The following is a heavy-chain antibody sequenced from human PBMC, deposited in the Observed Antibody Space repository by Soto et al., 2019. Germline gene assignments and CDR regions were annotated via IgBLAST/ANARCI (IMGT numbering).Heavy chain of an antibody. Sequence: SETLSLTCAVHGGSFSGYYWDWIRQPPGKGLEWIGEINHSGSTNYNPSLKSRVTISVDTSKNQFSLKLSSVTAADTAVYYCASSQTTVTSYDYWGQGTLVTVSS. D-gene: IGHD4-17*01. V-gene: IGHV4-34*01. J-gene: IGHJ4*02. CDR2: INHSGST. CDR1: GGSFSGYY. CDR3: ASSQTTVTSYDY.